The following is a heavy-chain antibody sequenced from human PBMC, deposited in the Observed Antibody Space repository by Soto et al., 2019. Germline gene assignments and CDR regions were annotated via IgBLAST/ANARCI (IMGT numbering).Heavy chain of an antibody. CDR1: GFTFTIYA. CDR3: ARGTYYYGSGRYYRFDY. V-gene: IGHV3-30-3*01. J-gene: IGHJ4*02. CDR2: ISYDESNK. D-gene: IGHD3-10*01. Sequence: QVQLVESGGGVVQPGRSLRLSCAASGFTFTIYAMHWVRQAPGKGLEWVAVISYDESNKYYADSVKGRFTISRDSSKNTLNLQMDSLRAEDTAIYYCARGTYYYGSGRYYRFDYWGQGALVTVSS.